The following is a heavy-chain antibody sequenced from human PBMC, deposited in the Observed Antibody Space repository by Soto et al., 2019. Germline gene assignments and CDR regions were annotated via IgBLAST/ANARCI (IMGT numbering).Heavy chain of an antibody. CDR2: ISVSGGTT. J-gene: IGHJ4*02. Sequence: PGGSLRLSCAASGFTFSSYVMSWVRQAPGKGLEWVSGISVSGGTTYYADSVKGRFTISRDNSMNTLYLQMNSLRAEDTAVYYCARDSGSSGYYYSPDYWGQGTLVTVSS. V-gene: IGHV3-23*01. CDR1: GFTFSSYV. D-gene: IGHD3-22*01. CDR3: ARDSGSSGYYYSPDY.